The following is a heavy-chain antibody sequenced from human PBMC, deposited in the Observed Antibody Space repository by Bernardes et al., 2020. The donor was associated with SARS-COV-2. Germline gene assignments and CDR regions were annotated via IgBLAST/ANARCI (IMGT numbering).Heavy chain of an antibody. CDR2: ISCSAGST. CDR3: ARSRDYGDFGGILRGYYFDY. D-gene: IGHD4-17*01. Sequence: GGSLRLSCAASGYSFSSYAMTWVRQAPGKGLEWVSAISCSAGSTYYADSLKGRFTISRDNSKNTLYLQMNSLRAEDTAVYYCARSRDYGDFGGILRGYYFDYWGQGTLVTVSS. J-gene: IGHJ4*02. CDR1: GYSFSSYA. V-gene: IGHV3-23*01.